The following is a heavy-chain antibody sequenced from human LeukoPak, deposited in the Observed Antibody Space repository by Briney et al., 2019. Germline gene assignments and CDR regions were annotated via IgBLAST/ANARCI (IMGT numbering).Heavy chain of an antibody. CDR2: ISYDGSNK. V-gene: IGHV3-30*18. CDR1: GFTFSSYG. Sequence: GRSLRLSCAASGFTFSSYGMHWVRQAPGKGLEWVAVISYDGSNKYYADSVKGRFTISRDNSKNTLYLQMNSLRAEDTAVYYCAKDRLDEISSGCFDYWGQGTLVTASS. J-gene: IGHJ4*02. D-gene: IGHD3-22*01. CDR3: AKDRLDEISSGCFDY.